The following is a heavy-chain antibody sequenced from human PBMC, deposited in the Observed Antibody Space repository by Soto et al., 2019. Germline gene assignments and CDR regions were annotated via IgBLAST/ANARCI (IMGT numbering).Heavy chain of an antibody. CDR3: ARVRGYSYGYGSFDY. J-gene: IGHJ4*02. CDR2: IYYSGST. CDR1: GGSISSYY. V-gene: IGHV4-59*01. D-gene: IGHD5-18*01. Sequence: LSLTCTVSGGSISSYYWSWIRQPPGKGLEWIGYIYYSGSTNYNPSLKSRVTISVDTSKKQFSLKLSSVTAADTAVYYCARVRGYSYGYGSFDYWGQGTLVTVSS.